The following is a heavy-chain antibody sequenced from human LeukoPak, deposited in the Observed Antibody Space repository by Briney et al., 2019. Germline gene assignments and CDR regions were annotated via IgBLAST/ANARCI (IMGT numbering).Heavy chain of an antibody. V-gene: IGHV4-34*01. J-gene: IGHJ3*02. CDR3: ARHKIRRYSYGPGAFDI. CDR2: INHSGST. Sequence: SETLSLTCAVYGGSFSGYYWSWIRQPPGKGLEWIGEINHSGSTNYNPSLKSRVTISVDTSKNQFSLKLSSVTAADTAVYYCARHKIRRYSYGPGAFDIWGQGTTVTVSS. CDR1: GGSFSGYY. D-gene: IGHD5-18*01.